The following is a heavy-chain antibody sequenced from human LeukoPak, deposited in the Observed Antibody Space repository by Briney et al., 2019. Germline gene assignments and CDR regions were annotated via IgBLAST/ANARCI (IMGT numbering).Heavy chain of an antibody. D-gene: IGHD6-19*01. J-gene: IGHJ4*02. CDR2: ISGSGGST. CDR3: AVGGGSGWFPFDY. V-gene: IGHV3-23*01. Sequence: GGSLRLSCAASGFTFSSYAMSWVRQAPGKGLEWVSAISGSGGSTCYADSVKGRFTISRDNSKNTLYLQMNSLRAEDTAVYYCAVGGGSGWFPFDYWGQGTLVTVSS. CDR1: GFTFSSYA.